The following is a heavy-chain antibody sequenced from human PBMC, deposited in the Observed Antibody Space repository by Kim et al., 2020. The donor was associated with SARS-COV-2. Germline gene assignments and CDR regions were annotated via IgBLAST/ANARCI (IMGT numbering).Heavy chain of an antibody. CDR3: AKASYYYDSSGYPRPGYFDY. Sequence: GGSLRLSCAASGFTFDDYAMHWVRQAPGKGLEWVSGISWNSGSIGYADSVKGRFTISRDNAKNSLYLQMNSLRAEDTALYYCAKASYYYDSSGYPRPGYFDYWGKGTLVTVSS. J-gene: IGHJ4*02. V-gene: IGHV3-9*01. D-gene: IGHD3-22*01. CDR2: ISWNSGSI. CDR1: GFTFDDYA.